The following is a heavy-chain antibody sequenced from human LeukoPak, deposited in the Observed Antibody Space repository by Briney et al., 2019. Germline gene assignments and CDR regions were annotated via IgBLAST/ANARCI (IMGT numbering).Heavy chain of an antibody. CDR1: GFTFSSYW. CDR3: ARVGKGDCTNGVCHTMAVLLAIGYFDY. CDR2: IKQDGSEK. V-gene: IGHV3-7*01. D-gene: IGHD2-8*01. Sequence: SGGSLRLSCAASGFTFSSYWMSWVRQAPGKGLEWVANIKQDGSEKYYVDSVKGRFTISRDNAKNSLYLQMNSLRAEDTAVYYCARVGKGDCTNGVCHTMAVLLAIGYFDYWGQGTLVTVSS. J-gene: IGHJ4*02.